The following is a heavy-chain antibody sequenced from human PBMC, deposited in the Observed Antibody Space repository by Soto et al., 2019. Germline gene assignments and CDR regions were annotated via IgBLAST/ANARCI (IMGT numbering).Heavy chain of an antibody. Sequence: QVQLQQWGAGLLKPSETLSLTCAVYGGSFSGYYWSWIRQPPGKGLGWIGEINHSGSTNYNPSLKXRXTIXVDTSKNQFSLKLSSVTAADTAVYYCARDYYDSSGRPTIDYWGQGTLVTVSS. CDR3: ARDYYDSSGRPTIDY. CDR1: GGSFSGYY. V-gene: IGHV4-34*01. J-gene: IGHJ4*02. D-gene: IGHD3-22*01. CDR2: INHSGST.